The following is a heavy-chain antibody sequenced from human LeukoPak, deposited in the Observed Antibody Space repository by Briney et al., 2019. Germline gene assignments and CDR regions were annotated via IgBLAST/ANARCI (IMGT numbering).Heavy chain of an antibody. Sequence: GGSLRLSCAASGFSFSDYNMHWVRQAPGKGLEWMAVISYNGINEYYADFVKGRFTISRDNSKSTLLLQMNSLRAEDTAVYYCAKVRWDNSGWYYLDSWGQGTLVTVSS. J-gene: IGHJ4*02. V-gene: IGHV3-30*18. CDR2: ISYNGINE. CDR3: AKVRWDNSGWYYLDS. CDR1: GFSFSDYN. D-gene: IGHD6-19*01.